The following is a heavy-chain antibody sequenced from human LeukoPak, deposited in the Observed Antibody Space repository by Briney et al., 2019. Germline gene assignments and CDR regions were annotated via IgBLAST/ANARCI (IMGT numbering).Heavy chain of an antibody. CDR2: ISDNGGTT. CDR3: APRDWFDP. V-gene: IGHV3-23*01. Sequence: PTGGSLRLSCAASGFTFSSYAMSWVRQAPGKGLEWVSVISDNGGTTYYTDSVKGRFTISRDNSKNTLYLQMNSLRAEDTAVYYCAPRDWFDPWGQGTLVTVSS. CDR1: GFTFSSYA. J-gene: IGHJ5*02.